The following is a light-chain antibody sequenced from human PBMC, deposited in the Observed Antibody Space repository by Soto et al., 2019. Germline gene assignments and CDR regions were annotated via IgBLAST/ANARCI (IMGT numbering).Light chain of an antibody. V-gene: IGKV1-5*01. J-gene: IGKJ1*01. Sequence: DIPMTQSPSTLSASVGDRVTITCRASQSISSWLAWYQQKPGKAPKLLIYDASSLESGVPSRFSGRGSGTEFTLTISSLQPDDFATYYCQQYNSYSPRRTFGQGTKVEIK. CDR2: DAS. CDR3: QQYNSYSPRRT. CDR1: QSISSW.